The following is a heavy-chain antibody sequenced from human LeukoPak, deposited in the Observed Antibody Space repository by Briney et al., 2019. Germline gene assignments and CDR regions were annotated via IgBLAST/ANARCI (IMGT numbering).Heavy chain of an antibody. CDR1: GFTFSSYS. V-gene: IGHV3-48*01. CDR2: ISGTSSTI. D-gene: IGHD1-26*01. Sequence: GGSLRLSCAASGFTFSSYSMNWVRQAPGKGLEWVSFISGTSSTIYYADSVKGRFTISRDNAQNSLYLQMNSLRGEDTAVYYCATSGSYRLDYWGQGTLVTVSS. CDR3: ATSGSYRLDY. J-gene: IGHJ4*02.